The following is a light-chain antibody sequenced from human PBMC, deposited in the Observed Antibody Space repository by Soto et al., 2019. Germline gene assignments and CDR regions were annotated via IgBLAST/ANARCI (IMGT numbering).Light chain of an antibody. CDR2: DVS. Sequence: DIQMTQSPSTLSASVGDRVTIACRASQNISPWLAWYQQKPGKAPKLLIYDVSTLENGVPSRFSGGGSGTEFTLTISSLQPDDFATYYCQQYISYSRTFGQGTKVEIK. CDR1: QNISPW. CDR3: QQYISYSRT. J-gene: IGKJ1*01. V-gene: IGKV1-5*01.